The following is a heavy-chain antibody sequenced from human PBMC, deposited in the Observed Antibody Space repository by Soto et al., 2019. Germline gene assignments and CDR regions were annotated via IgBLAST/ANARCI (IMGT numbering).Heavy chain of an antibody. J-gene: IGHJ5*02. CDR3: ARESGDWPLNWFDP. CDR2: ITSDGKSK. Sequence: GGSPRLSCAASGFNFSNHWMHWVRQRPAEGLVWVSRITSDGKSKAYAESVKGRFAISRDNAKNTLYLQMNGLTAEDTAVYYCARESGDWPLNWFDPWGQGTLVTVSS. V-gene: IGHV3-74*01. D-gene: IGHD2-21*02. CDR1: GFNFSNHW.